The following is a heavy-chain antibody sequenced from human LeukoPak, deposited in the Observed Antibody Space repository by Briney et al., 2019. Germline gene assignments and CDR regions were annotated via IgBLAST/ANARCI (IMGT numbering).Heavy chain of an antibody. D-gene: IGHD2-21*02. CDR3: ATSAAYCGGDCYLAVDDAFDI. Sequence: ASVKVSCKASGYTFTTYGISWVRQAPGQGLEWMGWISAYNGKTNYAQKFQGRVTMTTDTSTSTAFMELRSLRSDGTAVYYCATSAAYCGGDCYLAVDDAFDIWGQGTMVTVSS. CDR2: ISAYNGKT. V-gene: IGHV1-18*01. CDR1: GYTFTTYG. J-gene: IGHJ3*02.